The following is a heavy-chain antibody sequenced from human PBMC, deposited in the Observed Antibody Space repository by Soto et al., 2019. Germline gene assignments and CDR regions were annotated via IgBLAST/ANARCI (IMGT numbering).Heavy chain of an antibody. J-gene: IGHJ6*04. CDR3: ARFPWSADFI. D-gene: IGHD3-3*01. CDR1: GFTFSSYD. CDR2: ISSSSRTI. Sequence: EVQLVESGGGLVQPGGSLRLSCAASGFTFSSYDMNWVRQAPGKGLEWISYISSSSRTIYYADSVKGRFTISRDNAKNSLFLQMNSLRAEDTAVYYCARFPWSADFIWGKGTTVTVSS. V-gene: IGHV3-48*01.